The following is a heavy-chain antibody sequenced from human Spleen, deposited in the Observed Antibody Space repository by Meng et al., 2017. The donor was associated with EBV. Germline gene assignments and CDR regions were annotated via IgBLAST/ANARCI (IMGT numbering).Heavy chain of an antibody. CDR3: ARQRYSYANYFDY. CDR1: GFTVSSNY. Sequence: EVQLVEAGGGLIQPGGSLRLSCAASGFTVSSNYMSWVRQAPGKGLEWVSVIYSGGSTYYADSVKGRFTISRDNSKNTLYLQMDGLRAEDTAVYYCARQRYSYANYFDYWGQGTLVTVFS. CDR2: IYSGGST. D-gene: IGHD5-18*01. J-gene: IGHJ4*02. V-gene: IGHV3-53*01.